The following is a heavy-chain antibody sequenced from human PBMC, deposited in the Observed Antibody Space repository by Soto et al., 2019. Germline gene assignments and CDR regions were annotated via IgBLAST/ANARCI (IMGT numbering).Heavy chain of an antibody. J-gene: IGHJ6*02. Sequence: SETLSLTCTVSGGSISSSSYYWGWIRQPPGKGLEWIGSIYYSGSTYYNPSLKSRVTISVDTSKNQFSLKLSSVTAADSALYYCARGPDYYNSSGSGMDVWGQGTMVTVSS. V-gene: IGHV4-39*07. D-gene: IGHD3-22*01. CDR2: IYYSGST. CDR1: GGSISSSSYY. CDR3: ARGPDYYNSSGSGMDV.